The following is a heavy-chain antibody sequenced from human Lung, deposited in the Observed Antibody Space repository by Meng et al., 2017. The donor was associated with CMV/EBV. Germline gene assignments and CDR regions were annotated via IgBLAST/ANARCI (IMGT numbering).Heavy chain of an antibody. V-gene: IGHV3-23*01. D-gene: IGHD3-22*01. CDR1: GFTFSGYA. J-gene: IGHJ3*02. CDR2: ISGNGGGT. CDR3: ARLSVLANYYESSGYEGAFDT. Sequence: GEXXKISCAASGFTFSGYAISWIRQAPGKGLEWVLVISGNGGGTYYADSAKGRFTISRDHSKDTVFLQMNSLRVEDTAVYYCARLSVLANYYESSGYEGAFDTWGQGTMVTVSS.